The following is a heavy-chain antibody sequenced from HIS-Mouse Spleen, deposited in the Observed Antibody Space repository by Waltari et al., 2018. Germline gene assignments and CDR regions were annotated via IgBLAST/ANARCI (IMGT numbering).Heavy chain of an antibody. V-gene: IGHV3-53*01. J-gene: IGHJ2*01. CDR2: IYSGGST. CDR1: GFTVSSTY. Sequence: EVQLVESGGGLIQPGGSLRLSCAASGFTVSSTYMSWVRQAPGKGLVWVSVIYSGGSTYSAEAVKVRFTISRDNSKNTLYLQMNSLRAEDTAVYYCARGGLAAAGWYFDLWGRGTLVTVSS. CDR3: ARGGLAAAGWYFDL. D-gene: IGHD6-13*01.